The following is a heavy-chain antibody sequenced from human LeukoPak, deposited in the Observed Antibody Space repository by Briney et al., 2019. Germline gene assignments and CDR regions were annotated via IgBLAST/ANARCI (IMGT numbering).Heavy chain of an antibody. J-gene: IGHJ4*02. V-gene: IGHV4-59*08. CDR3: ARQIESGIDC. Sequence: SETLSLTCTVSGGSINSYYWSWIRQPPGKGLEWIGYIYYSGRTNYNPSLESRVTISVDTSKNHFSLKLSSVTAADTAVYYCARQIESGIDCWGQGTLVTVSS. D-gene: IGHD1-26*01. CDR2: IYYSGRT. CDR1: GGSINSYY.